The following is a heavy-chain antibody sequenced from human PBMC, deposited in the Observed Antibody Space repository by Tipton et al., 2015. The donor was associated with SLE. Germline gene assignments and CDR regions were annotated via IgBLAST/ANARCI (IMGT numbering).Heavy chain of an antibody. CDR2: ISYTGNT. CDR3: ARDSAVNFWYFDL. CDR1: GASISTHY. V-gene: IGHV4-59*11. Sequence: TLSLTRTVSGASISTHYWSWIRQPPGKGLEWIWYISYTGNTNFNPSLKSRVTMPVTTSKNQFSLRLTSVTAADTAMYYCARDSAVNFWYFDLWGRGTLVTVSS. J-gene: IGHJ2*01.